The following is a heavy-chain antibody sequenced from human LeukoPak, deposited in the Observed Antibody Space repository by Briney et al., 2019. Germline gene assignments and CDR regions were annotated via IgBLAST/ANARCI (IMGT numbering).Heavy chain of an antibody. D-gene: IGHD1-26*01. Sequence: GGSLRLSCAASGFTFSSYGVHWVRQAPGKGLEWVAVISYDGSNKYYADSVKGRFTISRDNSKNTLYLQMNSLRAEDTAVYYCAKAPRPWVGGATGSRYYFDYWGQGTLVTVSS. CDR2: ISYDGSNK. CDR1: GFTFSSYG. V-gene: IGHV3-30*18. CDR3: AKAPRPWVGGATGSRYYFDY. J-gene: IGHJ4*02.